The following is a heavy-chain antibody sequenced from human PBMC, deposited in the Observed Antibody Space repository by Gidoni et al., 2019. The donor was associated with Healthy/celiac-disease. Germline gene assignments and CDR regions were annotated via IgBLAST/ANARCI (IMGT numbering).Heavy chain of an antibody. Sequence: QVQLQASGSGLVKPSQTMSLTCTVPGGSISSGSYYWSWIRQPAGKGLEWIGRNDTSGSTNYNPSLKSRVTRSVDTSKNQFALKLSSVTAADTAVYYCARELAPLAAAGLDYWGQGTLVTVSS. J-gene: IGHJ4*02. CDR1: GGSISSGSYY. V-gene: IGHV4-61*02. CDR3: ARELAPLAAAGLDY. CDR2: NDTSGST. D-gene: IGHD6-13*01.